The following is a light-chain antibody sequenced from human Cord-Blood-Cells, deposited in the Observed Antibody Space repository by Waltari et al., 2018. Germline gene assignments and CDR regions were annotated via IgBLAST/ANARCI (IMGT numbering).Light chain of an antibody. CDR1: LSRSTTTLS. Sequence: LSRSTTTLSFPSSPPLPLPPPPLLLSFSSPRESGVPDRFRGSVSGTDFSLTISSLQAEDVAVYYCQQYYRTPRTFGQGTQVEIK. CDR2: FSS. V-gene: IGKV4-1*01. J-gene: IGKJ1*01. CDR3: QQYYRTPRT.